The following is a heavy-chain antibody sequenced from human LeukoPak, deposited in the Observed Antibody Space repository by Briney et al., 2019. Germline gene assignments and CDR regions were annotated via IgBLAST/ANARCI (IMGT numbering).Heavy chain of an antibody. CDR1: GGSISSSSYY. J-gene: IGHJ4*02. CDR2: IYYSGST. D-gene: IGHD2-2*01. CDR3: ARDSCSSNSCSFDY. V-gene: IGHV4-39*07. Sequence: SETLSLTCTVSGGSISSSSYYWGWIRQPPGKGLEWIGSIYYSGSTYYNPSLKSRVTISVDTSKNQFSLKLSSVTAADTAVYYCARDSCSSNSCSFDYWGQGNLVTVSS.